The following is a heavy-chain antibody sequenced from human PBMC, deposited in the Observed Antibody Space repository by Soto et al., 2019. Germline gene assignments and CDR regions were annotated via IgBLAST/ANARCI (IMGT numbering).Heavy chain of an antibody. CDR2: INHSGST. Sequence: SETLSLTCAVYGGSFSGYYWSWIRQPPGKGLEWIGEINHSGSTNYNPSLKSRVTLSVDTSKNQFSLKLSSVTAADTAVYYCARSPPYGSGSYYSRSNYYYYYMDVWGKGTTVTVSS. V-gene: IGHV4-34*01. CDR1: GGSFSGYY. J-gene: IGHJ6*03. D-gene: IGHD3-10*01. CDR3: ARSPPYGSGSYYSRSNYYYYYMDV.